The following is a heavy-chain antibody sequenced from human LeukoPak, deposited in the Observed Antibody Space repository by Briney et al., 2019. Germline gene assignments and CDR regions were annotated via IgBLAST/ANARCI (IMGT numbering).Heavy chain of an antibody. CDR1: GYTFTSYA. CDR2: INTNTGNP. J-gene: IGHJ6*03. V-gene: IGHV7-4-1*02. Sequence: ASVKVSCKASGYTFTSYAMNWVRQAPGQGLEWMGWINTNTGNPTYAQGFTGRFVFSLDTSVSTAYLQISSLKAEDTAVYYCARVVVVADVYYYYYYMDVWGKGTTVTVSS. CDR3: ARVVVVADVYYYYYYMDV. D-gene: IGHD2-15*01.